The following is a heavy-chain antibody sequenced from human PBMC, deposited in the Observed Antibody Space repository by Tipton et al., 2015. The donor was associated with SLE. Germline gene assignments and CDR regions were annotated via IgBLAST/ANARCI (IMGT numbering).Heavy chain of an antibody. CDR3: ARGGGRGYGV. CDR1: GFTFSSYA. Sequence: QLVQSGGGVVQPGGSLRLSCAASGFTFSSYAMHWVRQAPGKGLEWVSSVSSSSTYIYYADSVKGRFTISRDNAKNSLYLQMNSLRPEDTAVYYCARGGGRGYGVWGQGTLVTVSS. V-gene: IGHV3-21*01. D-gene: IGHD4/OR15-4a*01. CDR2: VSSSSTYI. J-gene: IGHJ4*02.